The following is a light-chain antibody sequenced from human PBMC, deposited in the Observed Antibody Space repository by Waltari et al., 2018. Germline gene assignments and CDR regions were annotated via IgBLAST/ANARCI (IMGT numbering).Light chain of an antibody. Sequence: SFELTPPPSLSVSPGQTARITCSGAALSKQYAHWHQQRPGLAPVLVIYKDSERPSGIPERFSGSSSGTTVTLTISGVQAEDEADYYCQSADSSGSVVFGGGTKLTVL. CDR2: KDS. CDR3: QSADSSGSVV. J-gene: IGLJ2*01. CDR1: ALSKQY. V-gene: IGLV3-25*03.